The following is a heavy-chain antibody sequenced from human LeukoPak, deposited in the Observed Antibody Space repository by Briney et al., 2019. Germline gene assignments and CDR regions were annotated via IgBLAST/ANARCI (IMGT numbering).Heavy chain of an antibody. CDR1: GFTFSSYW. CDR2: IKQDGSEK. V-gene: IGHV3-7*01. Sequence: GGSLRLSCAASGFTFSSYWMSWVRQAPGKGLEWVASIKQDGSEKYYVDSVKGRFTISRDNAKNSLYLQMNSLRAEDTAVYYCAREKTYYYDSSGYRYYFDYWGQGTLVTVSS. J-gene: IGHJ4*02. D-gene: IGHD3-22*01. CDR3: AREKTYYYDSSGYRYYFDY.